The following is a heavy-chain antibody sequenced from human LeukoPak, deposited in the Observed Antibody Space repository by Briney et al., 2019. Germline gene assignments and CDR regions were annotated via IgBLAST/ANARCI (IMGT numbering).Heavy chain of an antibody. Sequence: PSETLSLTCTVSGGSISTYYWNWIRQPPGKGLEWIGYIYYSGRTNYNPSLKSRVTISVDMSKNQFSLKLNSVTAADTAVYYCARVQVDSSGAPLIDYWGQGTLVTVSS. CDR1: GGSISTYY. D-gene: IGHD3-22*01. V-gene: IGHV4-59*01. CDR2: IYYSGRT. J-gene: IGHJ4*02. CDR3: ARVQVDSSGAPLIDY.